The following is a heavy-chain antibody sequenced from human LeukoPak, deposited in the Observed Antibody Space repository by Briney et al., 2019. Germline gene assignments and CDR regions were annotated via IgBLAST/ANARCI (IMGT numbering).Heavy chain of an antibody. CDR3: ARRGRGETGNFDY. J-gene: IGHJ4*02. Sequence: PSETLSLTCAVYGGSFSGYYWSWIRQPPGKGLEWIGEINHSGSTNYNPSLKSRVTISVDTSKNQFSLKPSSVTAADTAVYYCARRGRGETGNFDYWGQGTLVTVSS. D-gene: IGHD3-16*01. V-gene: IGHV4-34*01. CDR1: GGSFSGYY. CDR2: INHSGST.